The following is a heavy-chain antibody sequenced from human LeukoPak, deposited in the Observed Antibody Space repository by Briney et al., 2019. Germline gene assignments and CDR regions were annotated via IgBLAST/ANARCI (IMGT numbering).Heavy chain of an antibody. CDR2: ISSSSSYI. Sequence: GGSLRLSCAASGFTFSSYSMNWVRQAPGKGLEWVSSISSSSSYIYYADSVKGRFTISRDKAKNSLYLQMNSLRAEDTAVYYCTRPGVSGHKEDYWGQGNLVTVSS. D-gene: IGHD6-13*01. V-gene: IGHV3-21*01. CDR1: GFTFSSYS. J-gene: IGHJ4*02. CDR3: TRPGVSGHKEDY.